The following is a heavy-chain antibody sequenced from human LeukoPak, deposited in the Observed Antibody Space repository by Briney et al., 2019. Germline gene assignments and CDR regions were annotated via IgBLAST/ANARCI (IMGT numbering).Heavy chain of an antibody. CDR1: GFTFSSYA. CDR2: ISGSGGST. CDR3: AKDQVAGPTKGPNWFDP. V-gene: IGHV3-23*01. D-gene: IGHD6-19*01. J-gene: IGHJ5*02. Sequence: PGGSLRLSCAASGFTFSSYAMSWVRQAPGKGLEWVSAISGSGGSTYYADSVKGRFTISRDNSKNTLYLQMNSLRAEDTAVYYCAKDQVAGPTKGPNWFDPWGQGTLVTVSS.